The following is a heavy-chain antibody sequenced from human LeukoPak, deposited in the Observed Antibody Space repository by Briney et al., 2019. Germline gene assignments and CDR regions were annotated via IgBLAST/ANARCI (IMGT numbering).Heavy chain of an antibody. V-gene: IGHV3-23*01. J-gene: IGHJ4*02. D-gene: IGHD6-19*01. Sequence: GSLRLSCAASGFTFSSYAMSWVRQAPGKGLEWVSAISGSGGSTYYADSVKGRFTISRDNSKNTLYLQMNSLRAEDTAVYYCAKDLSSGWYPYYFDFWGRGTLVTVSS. CDR2: ISGSGGST. CDR3: AKDLSSGWYPYYFDF. CDR1: GFTFSSYA.